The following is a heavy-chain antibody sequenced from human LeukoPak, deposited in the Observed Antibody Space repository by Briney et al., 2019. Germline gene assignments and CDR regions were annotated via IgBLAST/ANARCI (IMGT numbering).Heavy chain of an antibody. CDR3: ASQTTPYCTNGVCYTEAFDI. Sequence: SETLSLTCTVSGYSISSGYYWGWIRPPPGKGLEWIGSIYHSGSTYYNPSLKSRVTISVDTSKNQFSLKLSSVTAADTAVYYCASQTTPYCTNGVCYTEAFDIWGQGTMVTVSS. CDR1: GYSISSGYY. D-gene: IGHD2-8*01. V-gene: IGHV4-38-2*02. J-gene: IGHJ3*02. CDR2: IYHSGST.